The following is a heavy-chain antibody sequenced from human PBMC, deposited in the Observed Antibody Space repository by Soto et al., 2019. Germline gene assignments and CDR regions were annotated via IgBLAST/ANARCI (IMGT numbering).Heavy chain of an antibody. D-gene: IGHD3-16*02. Sequence: ASVKVSCKASGYTFTGYYMHWVRQAPGQGLEWMGWINPNSGGTNYAQKFQGWVTMTRDTSISTAYMELSRLRFYDTAVYYCAREGYVYFWGSYRSHRPKDNAFDIWGQGTMVTVSS. J-gene: IGHJ3*02. CDR2: INPNSGGT. CDR3: AREGYVYFWGSYRSHRPKDNAFDI. V-gene: IGHV1-2*04. CDR1: GYTFTGYY.